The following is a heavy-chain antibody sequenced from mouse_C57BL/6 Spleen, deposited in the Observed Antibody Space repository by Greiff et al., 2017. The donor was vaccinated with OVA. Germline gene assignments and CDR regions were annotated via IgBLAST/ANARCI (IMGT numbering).Heavy chain of an antibody. CDR1: GFTFSSYA. J-gene: IGHJ1*03. V-gene: IGHV5-4*01. CDR3: ARDEWDYSNRHWYFDV. CDR2: ISDGGSYT. D-gene: IGHD2-5*01. Sequence: EVQLVESGGGLVKPGGSLKLSCAASGFTFSSYAMSWVRQTPEKRLEWVATISDGGSYTYYPDNVKGRFTISRDNAKNNLYLQMSHLKSEDTAMYYCARDEWDYSNRHWYFDVWGTGTTVTVSS.